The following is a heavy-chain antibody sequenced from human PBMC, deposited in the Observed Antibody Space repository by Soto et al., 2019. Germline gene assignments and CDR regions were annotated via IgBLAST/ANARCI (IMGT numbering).Heavy chain of an antibody. J-gene: IGHJ4*02. CDR2: ISYDGSDK. CDR1: GFTFSSYG. Sequence: VGSLRLSCAASGFTFSSYGMHWVRQAPGKGLEWVAFISYDGSDKYYGDSVKGRFTISRDNSKNTLYLQMNRLRGEDTAVYYCAKGSSTVVIRPFDYWGQGTLVTVSS. V-gene: IGHV3-30*18. D-gene: IGHD2-15*01. CDR3: AKGSSTVVIRPFDY.